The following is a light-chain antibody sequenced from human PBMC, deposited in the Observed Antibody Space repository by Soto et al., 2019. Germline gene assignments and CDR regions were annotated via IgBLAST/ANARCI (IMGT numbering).Light chain of an antibody. J-gene: IGKJ4*01. CDR1: QSVLYSSNNKNY. V-gene: IGKV4-1*01. CDR2: WAS. Sequence: IVMTQSPDSLAVSLGESATINCKSSQSVLYSSNNKNYLAWYQQKPGQPPKLLIYWASTRESGVPDRFSGSGSGKDFTLTISSLQAEDVAVYYCQQYYSIPLTFGGGTKVEIX. CDR3: QQYYSIPLT.